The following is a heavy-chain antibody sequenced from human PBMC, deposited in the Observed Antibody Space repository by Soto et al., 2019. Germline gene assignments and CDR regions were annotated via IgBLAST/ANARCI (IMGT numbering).Heavy chain of an antibody. V-gene: IGHV1-69*04. D-gene: IGHD3-22*01. J-gene: IGHJ4*02. Sequence: SVKVSCKASGGTFSSYTISWVRQAPGQGLEWMGRTIPILGIANYAQKFQGRVTITADKSTSTAYMELRSLRSEDTAVYYCARDLPHPRYYSSGRAYDYWGQGTLVTVSS. CDR2: TIPILGIA. CDR3: ARDLPHPRYYSSGRAYDY. CDR1: GGTFSSYT.